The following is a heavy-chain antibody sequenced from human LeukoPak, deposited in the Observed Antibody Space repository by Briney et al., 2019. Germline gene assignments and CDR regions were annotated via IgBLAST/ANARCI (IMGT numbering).Heavy chain of an antibody. V-gene: IGHV1-8*02. J-gene: IGHJ6*02. CDR2: MNPNSGNT. CDR3: ARLVVPRFLHYYYGMDV. CDR1: GYTFTGYY. Sequence: ASVKVSCKASGYTFTGYYMHWVRQAPGQGLEWMGWMNPNSGNTGYAQKFQGRVTMTRNTSISTAYMELSSLRSEDTAVYYCARLVVPRFLHYYYGMDVWGQGTTVTVSS. D-gene: IGHD3-3*01.